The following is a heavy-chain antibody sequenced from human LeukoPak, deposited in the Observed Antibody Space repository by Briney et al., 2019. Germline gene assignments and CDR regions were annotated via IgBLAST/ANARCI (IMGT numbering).Heavy chain of an antibody. Sequence: SETLSLTCAVYDGSFSGYYWSWIRQPPGKGLEWIGEINHSGSTNYNPSLKSRVTISLDTSKSQFSLKLSSVTAADTAVYYCARDFWSDYSYFDYWGQGTPVTVSS. CDR3: ARDFWSDYSYFDY. V-gene: IGHV4-34*01. D-gene: IGHD3-3*01. CDR2: INHSGST. J-gene: IGHJ4*02. CDR1: DGSFSGYY.